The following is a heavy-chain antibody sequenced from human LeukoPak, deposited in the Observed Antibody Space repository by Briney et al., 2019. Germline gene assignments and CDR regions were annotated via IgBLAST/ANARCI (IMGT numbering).Heavy chain of an antibody. J-gene: IGHJ6*02. CDR3: ARDSPEPSDSSGYSVHYYYYGMDV. CDR1: GFTFSSYS. V-gene: IGHV3-21*01. Sequence: GGSLRLSCAASGFTFSSYSMNWVRQAPGKGLEWVSSISSSSSYIYYADSAKGRFTISRDNAKNSLYLQMNSLRAEDTAVYYCARDSPEPSDSSGYSVHYYYYGMDVWGQGTTVTVSS. D-gene: IGHD3-22*01. CDR2: ISSSSSYI.